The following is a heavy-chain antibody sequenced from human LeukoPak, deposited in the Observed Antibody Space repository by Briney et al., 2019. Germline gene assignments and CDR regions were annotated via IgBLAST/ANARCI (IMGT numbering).Heavy chain of an antibody. CDR3: AKRSSGDDY. J-gene: IGHJ4*02. CDR1: GFTFSRYG. D-gene: IGHD6-19*01. CDR2: ISGSGGST. V-gene: IGHV3-23*01. Sequence: PGGSLRLSCVASGFTFSRYGMLWVRQAPGKGLEWVSAISGSGGSTYFAGSVKGRFTISRDNAKNTLYLQMNSLRAEDTAVYYCAKRSSGDDYWGQGTLVTVSS.